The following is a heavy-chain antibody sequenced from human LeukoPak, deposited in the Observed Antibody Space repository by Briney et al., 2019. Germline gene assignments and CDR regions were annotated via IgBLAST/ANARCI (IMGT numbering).Heavy chain of an antibody. CDR2: IKQDGSEK. Sequence: GGSLRLSCVASGFTFSNYWMSWVRQAPGKGLQWVANIKQDGSEKYYVDSVKGRFTIPRDNAKKSLYLQMNSLRAEDTAVYYCARDNDWNYEDYWGQGTLVTVSS. D-gene: IGHD1-7*01. CDR3: ARDNDWNYEDY. V-gene: IGHV3-7*01. CDR1: GFTFSNYW. J-gene: IGHJ4*02.